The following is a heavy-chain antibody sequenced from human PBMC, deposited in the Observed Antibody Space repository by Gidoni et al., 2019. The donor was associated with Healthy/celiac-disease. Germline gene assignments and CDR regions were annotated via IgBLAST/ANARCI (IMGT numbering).Heavy chain of an antibody. J-gene: IGHJ4*02. V-gene: IGHV3-21*01. CDR3: ARAVGASGY. CDR1: VFTFSSYS. Sequence: EVQLVESGGGLVKPGGSLRLSCAASVFTFSSYSMNWVRQAPGKWLEWVSSIISSSSYIYYADSVKGRFTISRDNAKNSLYLQMNSLRAEDTAVYYCARAVGASGYWGQGTLVTVSS. D-gene: IGHD1-26*01. CDR2: IISSSSYI.